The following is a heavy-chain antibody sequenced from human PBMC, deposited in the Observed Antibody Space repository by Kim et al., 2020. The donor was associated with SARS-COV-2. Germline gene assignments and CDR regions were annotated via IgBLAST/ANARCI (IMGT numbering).Heavy chain of an antibody. CDR3: ARATDYYDSSGYLYYFDY. CDR1: GGSISSYY. CDR2: IYYSGST. V-gene: IGHV4-59*01. J-gene: IGHJ4*02. Sequence: SETLSLTCTVSGGSISSYYWSWIRQPPGKGLEWIGYIYYSGSTNYNPSLKSRVTISVDTSKNQFSLKLSSVPAADTAVYYCARATDYYDSSGYLYYFDYWGQGTLVTVSS. D-gene: IGHD3-22*01.